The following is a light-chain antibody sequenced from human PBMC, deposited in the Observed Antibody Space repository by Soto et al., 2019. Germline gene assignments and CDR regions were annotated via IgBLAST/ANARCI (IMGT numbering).Light chain of an antibody. J-gene: IGLJ1*01. CDR3: CSYTTTTAYV. CDR2: GVT. V-gene: IGLV2-14*03. Sequence: QSALAQPASVSGSPGQSITISWTGTSSDIGSYNYISWYQQYPDKGPKLIIYGVTNRPSGVSNRFSGSKSGYTASLTISGLQAEDEADYYCCSYTTTTAYVFGTGTKVTVL. CDR1: SSDIGSYNY.